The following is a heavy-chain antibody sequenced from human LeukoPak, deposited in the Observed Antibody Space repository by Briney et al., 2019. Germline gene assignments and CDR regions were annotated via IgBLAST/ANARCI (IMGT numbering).Heavy chain of an antibody. D-gene: IGHD1-26*01. Sequence: SQTLSLTCAISGDSVSSKAAAWNWLRQSPSRGLEWLGRTYYRSQWNYDYEPSVKSRISINPDTSKNQFSLHLSSVTPEDTAVYYCGRDLGWEFLDSWGQGTLVTVSS. CDR3: GRDLGWEFLDS. V-gene: IGHV6-1*01. J-gene: IGHJ4*02. CDR1: GDSVSSKAAA. CDR2: TYYRSQWNY.